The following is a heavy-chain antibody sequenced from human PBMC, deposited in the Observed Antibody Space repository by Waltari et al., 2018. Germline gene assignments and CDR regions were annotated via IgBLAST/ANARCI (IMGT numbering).Heavy chain of an antibody. CDR1: GYSINSDSF. CDR2: IYHSGNT. J-gene: IGHJ4*02. Sequence: QVQLQESGPGLVKSSETLSLTCTVSGYSINSDSFWGWIRQPPGKGLEWIGSIYHSGNTYYNLSLKSRVTLSLDTSKNQFSLSLSSVTAADTAVYYCVRGTYNQPSNWGQGTLVTVSS. D-gene: IGHD1-1*01. CDR3: VRGTYNQPSN. V-gene: IGHV4-38-2*02.